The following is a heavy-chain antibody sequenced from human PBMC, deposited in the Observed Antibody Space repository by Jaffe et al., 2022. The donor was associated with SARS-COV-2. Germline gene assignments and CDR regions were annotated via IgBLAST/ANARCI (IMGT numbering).Heavy chain of an antibody. V-gene: IGHV4-31*03. CDR2: IYYTGST. D-gene: IGHD2-15*01. J-gene: IGHJ5*02. Sequence: QGQLQESGPGLVKPSQTLSLTCSVSGGSISSGGYYWSWIRQHPGKGLEFIGYIYYTGSTYYNPSLKSRVTMSADTSKNQFSLKLSSVTAADTAVYYCAREFCSGPNCRWDPWGQGTLVTVSS. CDR3: AREFCSGPNCRWDP. CDR1: GGSISSGGYY.